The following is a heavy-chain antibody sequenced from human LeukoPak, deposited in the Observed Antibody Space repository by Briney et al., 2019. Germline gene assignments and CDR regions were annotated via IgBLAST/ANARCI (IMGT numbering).Heavy chain of an antibody. CDR2: INPNSGGT. CDR1: GYTFTGYY. CDR3: ARVGYCTNGVCFGWFDP. D-gene: IGHD2-8*01. J-gene: IGHJ5*02. Sequence: ASVKVSCKASGYTFTGYYMHWVRQAPGQGLEWMARINPNSGGTNYAQKFQGRVTMTRDTSISTAYMELSRLRSDDTAVYYCARVGYCTNGVCFGWFDPWGQGTLVTVSS. V-gene: IGHV1-2*06.